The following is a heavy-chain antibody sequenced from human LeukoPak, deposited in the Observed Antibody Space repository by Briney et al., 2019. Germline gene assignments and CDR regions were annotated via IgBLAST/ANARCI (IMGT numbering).Heavy chain of an antibody. J-gene: IGHJ6*03. D-gene: IGHD2-2*01. V-gene: IGHV4-34*01. Sequence: SETLSLTCTVSGGSISSYYWSWIRQPPGKGLEWIGEINHSGSTNYNPSLKSRVTISVDTSKNQFSLKLSSVTAADTAVYYCARGIRGVVVPAVPPFYYYYMDVWGKGTTVTVSS. CDR1: GGSISSYY. CDR3: ARGIRGVVVPAVPPFYYYYMDV. CDR2: INHSGST.